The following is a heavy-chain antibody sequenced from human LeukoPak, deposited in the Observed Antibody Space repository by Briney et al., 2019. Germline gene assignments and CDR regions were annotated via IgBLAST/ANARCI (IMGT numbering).Heavy chain of an antibody. V-gene: IGHV1-2*02. CDR3: ARDLTPNHFWSGYYTVWFDP. CDR2: INPNSGGT. J-gene: IGHJ5*02. Sequence: ASVKVSCKASGYTFTGYYMHWVRQAPGQGLEWMGWINPNSGGTNYAQKFQGRVTMTRDTSISTAYMELSRLRSDDTAVYYCARDLTPNHFWSGYYTVWFDPWGQGTMVTVSS. CDR1: GYTFTGYY. D-gene: IGHD3-3*02.